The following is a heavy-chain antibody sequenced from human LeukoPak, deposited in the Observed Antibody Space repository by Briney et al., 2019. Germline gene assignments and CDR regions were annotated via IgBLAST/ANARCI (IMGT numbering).Heavy chain of an antibody. CDR1: GFTFSSYG. CDR3: ARVAYCGGDCYSGAFDY. Sequence: GGSLRLSCAASGFTFSSYGMHWVRQAPGKGLEWVAFIRYDGSNKYYADSVKGRFTISRDNAKNSLYLQMNSLRAEDTAVYYCARVAYCGGDCYSGAFDYWGQGTLVTVSS. J-gene: IGHJ4*02. D-gene: IGHD2-21*02. CDR2: IRYDGSNK. V-gene: IGHV3-30*02.